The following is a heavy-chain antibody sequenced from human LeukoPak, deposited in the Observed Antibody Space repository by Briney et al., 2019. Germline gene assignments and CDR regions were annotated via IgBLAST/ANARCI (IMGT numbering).Heavy chain of an antibody. CDR3: AKWKYSNSGIDDY. V-gene: IGHV3-23*01. CDR2: ISGSGDNT. Sequence: PGGSLRLSCAASGFTFSSYAMSWVRQVPGKGLEWVSVISGSGDNTYYADSVKGRFTISRDNSKNMLYLQMNSLRDEDTAVYYCAKWKYSNSGIDDYWGQGTLVTVSS. D-gene: IGHD6-6*01. CDR1: GFTFSSYA. J-gene: IGHJ4*02.